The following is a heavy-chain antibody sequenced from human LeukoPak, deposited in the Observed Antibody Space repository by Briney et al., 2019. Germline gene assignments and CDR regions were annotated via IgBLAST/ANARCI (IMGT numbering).Heavy chain of an antibody. CDR2: INHSGST. Sequence: SETLSLTCAVYGGSFSGYYWSWIRQPPGKGLEWIGEINHSGSTNYNPSLKSRVTISVDTSKNQFSLKLSSVTAADTAVYYCARTENGYNSRGAFDIWGQGTMVTVSS. CDR3: ARTENGYNSRGAFDI. CDR1: GGSFSGYY. D-gene: IGHD5-24*01. V-gene: IGHV4-34*01. J-gene: IGHJ3*02.